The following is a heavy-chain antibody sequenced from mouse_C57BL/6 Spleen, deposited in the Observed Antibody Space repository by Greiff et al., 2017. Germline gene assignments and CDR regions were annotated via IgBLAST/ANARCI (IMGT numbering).Heavy chain of an antibody. CDR3: ARDDTTVVAYYFDY. CDR2: INPYNGGT. J-gene: IGHJ2*01. D-gene: IGHD1-1*01. V-gene: IGHV1-19*01. CDR1: GYTFTDYY. Sequence: EVQLQQSGPVLVKPGASVKMSCKASGYTFTDYYMNWVKQSHGKSLEWIGVINPYNGGTSYNQKFKGKATLTVDKSSSTAYMELNSLTSEDSAVYYCARDDTTVVAYYFDYWGQGTTLTVSS.